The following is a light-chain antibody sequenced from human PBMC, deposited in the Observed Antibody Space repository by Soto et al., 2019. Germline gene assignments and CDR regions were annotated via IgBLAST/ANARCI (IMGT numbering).Light chain of an antibody. Sequence: EIVMTQSPATLSVSPGERATLPCRASQSVSSNLAWYQQKPGQAPRLLIYGASTRATGIPARFSGSGSGTEFTVTISSLQSEDFAVYYCQQYNNWPPAFGQGTKV. CDR3: QQYNNWPPA. J-gene: IGKJ1*01. V-gene: IGKV3-15*01. CDR2: GAS. CDR1: QSVSSN.